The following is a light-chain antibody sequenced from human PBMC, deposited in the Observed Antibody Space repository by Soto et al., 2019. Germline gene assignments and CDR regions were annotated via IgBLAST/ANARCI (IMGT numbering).Light chain of an antibody. CDR2: EVT. V-gene: IGLV2-8*01. J-gene: IGLJ1*01. Sequence: QSALTQPHSESGSPGQSVTISCTGTSGDVGGYDYVSWYQQHPGKAPKLMIYEVTKRPLGVPDRFSGSKSGNTASLTVSGLHAEDYSYYYCSSHAGRAIPYRFGTGIKFAVL. CDR3: SSHAGRAIPYR. CDR1: SGDVGGYDY.